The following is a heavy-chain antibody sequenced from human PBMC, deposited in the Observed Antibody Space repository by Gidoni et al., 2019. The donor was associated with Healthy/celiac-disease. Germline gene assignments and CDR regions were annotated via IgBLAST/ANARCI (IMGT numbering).Heavy chain of an antibody. J-gene: IGHJ4*02. CDR2: IIPILGIA. CDR1: GGPFSSYA. CDR3: ARDLFPHQYGSGKGYYFDY. Sequence: QVQLVQSGAEVKKPGSSVKVSCKASGGPFSSYAISWVRQAPGQGLEWMGRIIPILGIANYAQKFQGRVTITADKSTSTAYMELSSLRSEDTAVYYCARDLFPHQYGSGKGYYFDYWGQGTLVTVSS. D-gene: IGHD3-10*01. V-gene: IGHV1-69*04.